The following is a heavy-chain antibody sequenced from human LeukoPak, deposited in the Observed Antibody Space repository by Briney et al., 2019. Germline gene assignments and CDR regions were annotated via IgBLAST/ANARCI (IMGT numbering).Heavy chain of an antibody. J-gene: IGHJ4*02. CDR3: GKRLTSDAGSYAADDI. Sequence: GGSLRLSCAASGFTFSSYAMSWVRQAPGKGLEWVSAISGSGGSTYYADSVKGRFTVSRDNSKYTIYLEMNSLRAEDTAVYYCGKRLTSDAGSYAADDIRGQGTLVTVSS. CDR1: GFTFSSYA. V-gene: IGHV3-23*01. D-gene: IGHD3-10*01. CDR2: ISGSGGST.